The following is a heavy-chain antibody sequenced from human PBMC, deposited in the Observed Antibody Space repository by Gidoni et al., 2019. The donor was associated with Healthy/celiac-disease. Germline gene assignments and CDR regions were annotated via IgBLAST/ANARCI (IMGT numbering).Heavy chain of an antibody. CDR2: INHSGST. V-gene: IGHV4-34*01. CDR1: GGSFSGYY. D-gene: IGHD5-18*01. Sequence: QVQLQQWGAGLLKPSETLSPTSAVYGGSFSGYYWSWIRQPPGKGLEWIGEINHSGSTNYNPSLKSRVTISVDTSKNQFSLKLSSVTAADTAVYYCARGSRYGRLNPSYFDYWGQGTLVTVSS. J-gene: IGHJ4*02. CDR3: ARGSRYGRLNPSYFDY.